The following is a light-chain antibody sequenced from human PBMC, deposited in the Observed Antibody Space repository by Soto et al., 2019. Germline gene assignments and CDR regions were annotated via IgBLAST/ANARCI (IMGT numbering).Light chain of an antibody. CDR1: SSDIGNYNY. V-gene: IGLV2-14*01. CDR2: EVS. J-gene: IGLJ1*01. CDR3: SSYTSRSTPYV. Sequence: QSALTQPASVSGSPGQSITLSCTGTSSDIGNYNYVSWYQQHPGKAPKLIIYEVSDRPSGVSNRLSGSKSGNTASLTISGLQAEDEADYYCSSYTSRSTPYVFGTGTKLTVL.